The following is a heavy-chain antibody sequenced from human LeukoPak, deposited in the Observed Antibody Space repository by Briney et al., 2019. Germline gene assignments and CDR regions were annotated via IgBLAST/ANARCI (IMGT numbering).Heavy chain of an antibody. D-gene: IGHD6-13*01. CDR3: AKVRADLIAAAGTDNYYYYYMDV. J-gene: IGHJ6*03. V-gene: IGHV3-66*01. Sequence: GGSLRLSCAASGFTVSSNYMSWVRQAPGKGLEWVSVIYSGGSTYYADSVKGRFTISRDNSKNTLYLQMNSLRAEDTAVYYCAKVRADLIAAAGTDNYYYYYMDVWGKGTTVTISS. CDR1: GFTVSSNY. CDR2: IYSGGST.